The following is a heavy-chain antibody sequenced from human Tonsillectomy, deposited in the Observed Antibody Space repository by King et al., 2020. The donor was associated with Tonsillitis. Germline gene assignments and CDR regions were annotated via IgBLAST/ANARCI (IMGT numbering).Heavy chain of an antibody. V-gene: IGHV4-34*01. CDR2: MNHSGSS. CDR1: GASFSGYY. J-gene: IGHJ5*02. D-gene: IGHD5-12*01. CDR3: ARICALVATGLVDWFDP. Sequence: QVQLQQWGAGLLKPSETLSLTCSVYGASFSGYYWSWIRQPPGKGLEWIGEMNHSGSSNYNPSLKSRVTISVDTSKNQFSLKLTSVTVADTAVYYCARICALVATGLVDWFDPWGQGTLVTVSS.